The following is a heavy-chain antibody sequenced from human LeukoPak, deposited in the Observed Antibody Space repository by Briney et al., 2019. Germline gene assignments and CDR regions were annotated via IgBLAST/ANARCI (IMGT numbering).Heavy chain of an antibody. J-gene: IGHJ4*02. D-gene: IGHD4-11*01. Sequence: GGSLRLSCAAPGFTFSSYAMHWVRQAPGKGLEWVAVISYDGSNKYYADSVKGRFTISRDNSKNTLYLQMNSLRAEDTAVYYCARGRGTTTSPYYFDYWGQGTLVTVSS. CDR2: ISYDGSNK. CDR1: GFTFSSYA. CDR3: ARGRGTTTSPYYFDY. V-gene: IGHV3-30-3*01.